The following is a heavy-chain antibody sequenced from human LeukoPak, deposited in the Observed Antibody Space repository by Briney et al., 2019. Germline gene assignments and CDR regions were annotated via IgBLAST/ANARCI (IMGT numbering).Heavy chain of an antibody. V-gene: IGHV4-59*08. CDR3: ARQGHRLTLVDYYGMDV. J-gene: IGHJ6*02. Sequence: GSLRLSCAASGFTVSSNYMSWVRQPPGKGLEWIGYIYYSGSSVNYNPSLKSRVTISIDRSKNQFSLKLNSVTAADTAVYYCARQGHRLTLVDYYGMDVWGQGTTVTVSS. CDR1: GFTVSSNY. D-gene: IGHD1-26*01. CDR2: IYYSGSS.